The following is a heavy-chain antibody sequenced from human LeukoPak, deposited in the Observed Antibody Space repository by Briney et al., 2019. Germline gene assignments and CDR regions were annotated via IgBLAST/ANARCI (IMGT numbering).Heavy chain of an antibody. V-gene: IGHV3-11*06. CDR3: ARCGSGWYYFDY. J-gene: IGHJ4*02. Sequence: GGSLRLSCAASGFTFSDYYMSWIRQARGKGLEGVSYISSSSSYTNYADSVKGRFTISRDNAKNSLYLQMNSLRAEDKAVYYCARCGSGWYYFDYWGQGTLVTVSS. D-gene: IGHD6-19*01. CDR1: GFTFSDYY. CDR2: ISSSSSYT.